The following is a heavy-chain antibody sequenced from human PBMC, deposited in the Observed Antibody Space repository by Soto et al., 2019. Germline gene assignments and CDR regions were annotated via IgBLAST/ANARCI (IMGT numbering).Heavy chain of an antibody. Sequence: SETLSLTCTVSGDSMSSYYWSWIRQPPGQGLEWIGYIYYSGSTNYNPSLKSRVTMSVDTSKDQFSLKLSSVTAADTAVYHCARHYSSAWYKVGYWGQGTLVTVSS. V-gene: IGHV4-59*01. J-gene: IGHJ4*02. CDR2: IYYSGST. CDR1: GDSMSSYY. CDR3: ARHYSSAWYKVGY. D-gene: IGHD6-13*01.